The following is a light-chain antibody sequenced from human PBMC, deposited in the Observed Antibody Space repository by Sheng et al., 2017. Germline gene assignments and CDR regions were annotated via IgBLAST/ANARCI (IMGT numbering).Light chain of an antibody. CDR1: QAIDNS. CDR2: TAS. V-gene: IGKV1-NL1*01. Sequence: DIQMTQSPSSLSASVGDRVTITCRASQAIDNSLAWYQQKSGKAPKLLLYTASRLEIGVPPRFSGSRSGTDYTVTISSLQPDDFATYYCQQYYSTPWTFGQGTKVEI. J-gene: IGKJ1*01. CDR3: QQYYSTPWT.